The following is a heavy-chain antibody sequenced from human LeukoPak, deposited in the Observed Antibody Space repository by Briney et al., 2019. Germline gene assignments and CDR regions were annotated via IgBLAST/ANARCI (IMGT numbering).Heavy chain of an antibody. CDR1: GYSFTNYW. Sequence: GESLKISCKCSGYSFTNYWIGWVRQTPGKRLEWMGIIYCGDSDTRYSPSFQGQVTISADKAISTAYLQWSSLKASDTAMYFCARLGGGDYHFDYWGQGTLVTVSS. V-gene: IGHV5-51*01. J-gene: IGHJ4*02. D-gene: IGHD4-17*01. CDR3: ARLGGGDYHFDY. CDR2: IYCGDSDT.